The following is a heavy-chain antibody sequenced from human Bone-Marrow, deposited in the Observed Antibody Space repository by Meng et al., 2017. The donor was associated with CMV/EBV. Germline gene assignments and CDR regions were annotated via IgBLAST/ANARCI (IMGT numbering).Heavy chain of an antibody. CDR3: AKDKDDFWSGYHLDY. V-gene: IGHV3-30*02. Sequence: GGSLRLSCAASGFTFSSYGMHWVRRAPGKGLEWVAFIRYDGSNKYYADSVKGRFTISRDNSKNTLYLQMNSLRAEDTAVYYCAKDKDDFWSGYHLDYWGQGTLVTVSS. CDR1: GFTFSSYG. CDR2: IRYDGSNK. D-gene: IGHD3-3*01. J-gene: IGHJ4*02.